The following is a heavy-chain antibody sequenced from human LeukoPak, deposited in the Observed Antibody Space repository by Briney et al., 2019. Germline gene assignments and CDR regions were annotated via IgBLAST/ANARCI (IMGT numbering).Heavy chain of an antibody. J-gene: IGHJ4*02. CDR1: GGPISSSSYY. V-gene: IGHV4-39*01. CDR2: IYYSGST. D-gene: IGHD5-24*01. CDR3: ARHIRDGYNLRYFDY. Sequence: PSETLSLTCTVSGGPISSSSYYWGWIRQPPGKGLEWIGSIYYSGSTYYNPSLKSRVTISVDTSKNQFSLKLSSVTAADTAVYYCARHIRDGYNLRYFDYWGQGTLVTVSS.